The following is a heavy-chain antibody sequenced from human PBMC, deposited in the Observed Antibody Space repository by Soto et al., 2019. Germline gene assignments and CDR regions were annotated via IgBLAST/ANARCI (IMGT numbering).Heavy chain of an antibody. CDR1: GGSISGYY. J-gene: IGHJ4*02. CDR3: ARGGGYNFWLDY. V-gene: IGHV4-59*08. Sequence: QVQLQESGPGLVKPSETLSLTCTVSGGSISGYYWSWIRQPPGKGLEWIGYIYYSGSTNYNPSLKSRVTISVDTSKNQFSLKLSSVTAADTAFYYCARGGGYNFWLDYWGQGTLVTVSS. D-gene: IGHD3-3*01. CDR2: IYYSGST.